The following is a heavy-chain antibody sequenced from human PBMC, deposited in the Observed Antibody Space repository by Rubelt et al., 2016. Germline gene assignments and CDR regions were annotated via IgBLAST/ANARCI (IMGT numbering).Heavy chain of an antibody. V-gene: IGHV4-39*01. Sequence: QLQLQESGPGLVKPSETLSLTCTVSGGSISSSSYYRGWIRQPPGKGLEWIGSIYYSGGTYYNPSLNGRVTMSVDTSNNQFSLRVSSVIAADTAIYYCAKTTTDAAYSAVDIWGQGTMVTVSS. D-gene: IGHD4-17*01. J-gene: IGHJ3*02. CDR3: AKTTTDAAYSAVDI. CDR2: IYYSGGT. CDR1: GGSISSSSYY.